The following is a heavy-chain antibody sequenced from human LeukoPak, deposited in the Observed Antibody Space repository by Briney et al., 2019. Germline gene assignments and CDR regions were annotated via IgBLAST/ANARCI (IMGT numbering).Heavy chain of an antibody. CDR3: SREYFDWSRNYYYGMDV. CDR1: GYTFTSYG. D-gene: IGHD3-9*01. Sequence: SCKASGYTFTSYGMHWVRQAPGKGLEWMALIWYDGSNKYYADSVKGRFTISRDNSKNTLYLQMNSLRAEDTAVYYCSREYFDWSRNYYYGMDVWGQGTTVTVSS. J-gene: IGHJ6*02. V-gene: IGHV3-33*01. CDR2: IWYDGSNK.